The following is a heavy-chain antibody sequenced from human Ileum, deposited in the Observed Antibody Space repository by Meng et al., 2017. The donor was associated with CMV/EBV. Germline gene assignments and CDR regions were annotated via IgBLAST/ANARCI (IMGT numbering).Heavy chain of an antibody. D-gene: IGHD4-17*01. Sequence: LSCAPSGFTFSRYWMQWFRQAPGKGLVWVSHITSDGSTTTYADSVKGRFTISRDNAKNTLYLQMHSLRADDTAVYYCVRDNYGVDYWGQGTLVTVSS. V-gene: IGHV3-74*03. CDR1: GFTFSRYW. CDR3: VRDNYGVDY. CDR2: ITSDGSTT. J-gene: IGHJ4*02.